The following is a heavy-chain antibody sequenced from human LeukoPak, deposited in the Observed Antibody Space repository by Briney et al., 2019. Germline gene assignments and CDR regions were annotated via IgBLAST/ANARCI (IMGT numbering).Heavy chain of an antibody. CDR2: IIPILGIA. D-gene: IGHD6-19*01. J-gene: IGHJ4*02. CDR1: GGTFSSYT. CDR3: VRNIFKSSGWYPFDY. V-gene: IGHV1-69*02. Sequence: ASVKVSCKASGGTFSSYTISWVRQAPGQGLEWMGRIIPILGIANYAQKFQGRVTITADKSTSTAYMELSSLRSEDTAVYYCVRNIFKSSGWYPFDYWGQGTLVTVSS.